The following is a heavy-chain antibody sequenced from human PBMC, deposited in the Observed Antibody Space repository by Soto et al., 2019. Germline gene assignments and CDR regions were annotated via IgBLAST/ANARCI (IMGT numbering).Heavy chain of an antibody. CDR2: INHSGST. J-gene: IGHJ3*02. D-gene: IGHD3-22*01. V-gene: IGHV4-34*01. Sequence: PSETLSLTCAVYGGSFSGYYWSWIRQPPGKGLEWIGEINHSGSTNYNPSLKSRVTISVDTSKNQFSLKLSSVTAADTAVYYCARDMRSLTYYYDSSGYARGDAFDIWGQGTMVTVSS. CDR3: ARDMRSLTYYYDSSGYARGDAFDI. CDR1: GGSFSGYY.